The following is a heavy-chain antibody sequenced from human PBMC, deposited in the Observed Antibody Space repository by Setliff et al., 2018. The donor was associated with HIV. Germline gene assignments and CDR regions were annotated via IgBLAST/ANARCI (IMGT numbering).Heavy chain of an antibody. J-gene: IGHJ4*02. D-gene: IGHD3-16*01. CDR3: ARDGGGLGVY. CDR2: ISYNSHYI. Sequence: PGGSLRLSCAASGFTFSNYSMNWVRQAPGKGLEWVSSISYNSHYIYYADSVKGRFTISRDNAKNSLYLQMNSLRAEKTAVYYCARDGGGLGVYWGQGTLVTVSS. CDR1: GFTFSNYS. V-gene: IGHV3-21*01.